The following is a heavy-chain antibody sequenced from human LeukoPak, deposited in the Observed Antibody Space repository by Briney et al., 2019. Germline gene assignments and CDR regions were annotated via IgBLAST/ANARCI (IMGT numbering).Heavy chain of an antibody. CDR1: GYSISSGYY. CDR2: IYTSGST. J-gene: IGHJ4*02. V-gene: IGHV4-61*02. CDR3: ARQRAAAGTYYFDY. Sequence: SETLSLTCTVSGYSISSGYYWSWIRQPAGKGLEWIGRIYTSGSTNYNPSLKSRVTISVDTSKNQFSLRLSSVTAADTAVYYCARQRAAAGTYYFDYWGQGTLVTVSS. D-gene: IGHD6-13*01.